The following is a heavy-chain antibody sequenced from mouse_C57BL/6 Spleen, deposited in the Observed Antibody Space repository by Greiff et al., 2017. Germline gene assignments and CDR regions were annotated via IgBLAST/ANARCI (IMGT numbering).Heavy chain of an antibody. Sequence: LVESGAELVRPGASVTLSCKASGYTFTDYEMHWVKQTPVHGLEWIGAIDPDTGGTAYNQKFKGKAILTADKSSSTAYMELRSLTSEDSAVYYCTRGGYSYFDYWGQGTTLTVSS. D-gene: IGHD2-3*01. CDR3: TRGGYSYFDY. CDR2: IDPDTGGT. CDR1: GYTFTDYE. J-gene: IGHJ2*01. V-gene: IGHV1-15*01.